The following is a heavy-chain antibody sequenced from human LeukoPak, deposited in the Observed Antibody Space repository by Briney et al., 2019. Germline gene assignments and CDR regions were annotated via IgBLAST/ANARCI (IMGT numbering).Heavy chain of an antibody. V-gene: IGHV3-66*02. CDR3: ARTHTIFGILTYFDY. CDR1: GFIVSSNY. D-gene: IGHD3-3*01. CDR2: IYGGGTT. J-gene: IGHJ4*02. Sequence: GGSLRLSCAASGFIVSSNYLSWVRQAPGKGLEWVSVIYGGGTTYYSDSVKGRFTISRDNSKNTLYLQINSLRAADTAVYYCARTHTIFGILTYFDYWGQGTLVTVSS.